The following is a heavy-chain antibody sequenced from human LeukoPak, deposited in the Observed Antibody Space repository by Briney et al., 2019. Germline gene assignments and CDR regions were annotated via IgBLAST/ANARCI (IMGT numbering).Heavy chain of an antibody. CDR2: IYYSGST. D-gene: IGHD6-19*01. V-gene: IGHV4-59*08. Sequence: PSETLSLTCTVSGGSISSYYWSWIRQPPGKGLEWIGYIYYSGSTNYSPSLKSRVTISVDTSKNQFSLKLSSVTAADTAVYYCARVRAVAASGGYWFDPWGQGTLVTVSS. CDR1: GGSISSYY. CDR3: ARVRAVAASGGYWFDP. J-gene: IGHJ5*02.